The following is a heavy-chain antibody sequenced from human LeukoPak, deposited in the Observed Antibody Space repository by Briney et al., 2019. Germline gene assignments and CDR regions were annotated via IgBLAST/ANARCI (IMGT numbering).Heavy chain of an antibody. Sequence: ASVKVSCKASGYTFTSYDINWVRQATGQGLEWMGWMNPNSGNTGYAQKFQGRVTITRNTSISTAYMELSSLRSEDTAVYYCARAADFWSGLPEDARYYYYYMDVWGKGTTVTVSS. CDR2: MNPNSGNT. J-gene: IGHJ6*03. CDR1: GYTFTSYD. D-gene: IGHD3-3*01. V-gene: IGHV1-8*03. CDR3: ARAADFWSGLPEDARYYYYYMDV.